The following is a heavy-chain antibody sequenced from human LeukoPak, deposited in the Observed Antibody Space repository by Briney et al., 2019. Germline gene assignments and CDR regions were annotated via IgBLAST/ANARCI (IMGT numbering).Heavy chain of an antibody. D-gene: IGHD2-15*01. CDR1: GFTFSSYS. Sequence: PGGSLRLSCAASGFTFSSYSMNWVRQAPGKGLEWVSSISSGSGYIYYADSVKGRFTISRDNAKNTLYLQTNSLRAEDTAVYYCARDVSRISDYWGQGTLVTVSS. V-gene: IGHV3-21*01. J-gene: IGHJ4*02. CDR3: ARDVSRISDY. CDR2: ISSGSGYI.